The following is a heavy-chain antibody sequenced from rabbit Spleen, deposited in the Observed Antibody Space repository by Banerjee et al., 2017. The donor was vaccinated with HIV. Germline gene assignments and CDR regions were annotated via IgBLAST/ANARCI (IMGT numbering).Heavy chain of an antibody. CDR2: IDPVFGIT. D-gene: IGHD4-1*01. J-gene: IGHJ4*01. CDR1: GFTLSSYY. Sequence: HLKESGGGLVQPGGSLKLSCTASGFTLSSYYMNWVRQAPGKGLEWIGYIDPVFGITYFANWVNGRFSISRENAQNTVFLQMTSLTAADTATYFCVREVAGKFGLWGPGTLVTVS. V-gene: IGHV1S7*01. CDR3: VREVAGKFGL.